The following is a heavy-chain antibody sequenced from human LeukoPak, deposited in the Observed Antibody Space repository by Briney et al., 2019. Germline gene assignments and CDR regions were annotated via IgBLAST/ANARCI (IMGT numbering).Heavy chain of an antibody. V-gene: IGHV3-64*01. CDR1: GFTFSSYA. CDR2: ISSNGGST. J-gene: IGHJ4*02. Sequence: GGSLRLSCAASGFTFSSYAMHWVRQAPGKGLEYVSAISSNGGSTYYANSVKGRFTISRDNSKNTLYLQMGSLRAEDMAVYYCARSSTPLDAAMVDFDYWGQGTLVTVSS. D-gene: IGHD5-18*01. CDR3: ARSSTPLDAAMVDFDY.